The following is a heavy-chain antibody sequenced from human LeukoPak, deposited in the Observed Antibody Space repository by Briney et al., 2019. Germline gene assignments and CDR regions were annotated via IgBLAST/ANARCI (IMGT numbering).Heavy chain of an antibody. CDR2: IYSGGST. CDR1: GFTVSSNY. CDR3: ASLYYGGNNFDY. J-gene: IGHJ4*02. D-gene: IGHD4-23*01. Sequence: GGSLRLSCAASGFTVSSNYMSWVRQAPGKGLEWVSVIYSGGSTYYADSVKGRFTISRDNSKSTLYLQMNSLRAEDTAVYYCASLYYGGNNFDYWGQGTLVTVPS. V-gene: IGHV3-53*01.